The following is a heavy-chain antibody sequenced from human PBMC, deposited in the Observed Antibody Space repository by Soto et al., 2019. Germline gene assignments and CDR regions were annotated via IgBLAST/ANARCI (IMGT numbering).Heavy chain of an antibody. J-gene: IGHJ4*02. CDR3: ARGRVRFTMVRGGYYFDY. CDR2: IYYSGST. D-gene: IGHD3-10*01. Sequence: QVQLRESGPGLVKPSQTLSLTCTVSGGSISSGGYYWSWIRQHPGKGLEWIGYIYYSGSTYYNPSLKSRVTISVDTSKNQFSLKLSSVTAADTAVYYCARGRVRFTMVRGGYYFDYWGQGTLVTVSS. CDR1: GGSISSGGYY. V-gene: IGHV4-31*03.